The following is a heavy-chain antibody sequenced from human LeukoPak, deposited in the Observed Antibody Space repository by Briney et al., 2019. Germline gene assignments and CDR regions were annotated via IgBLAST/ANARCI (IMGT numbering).Heavy chain of an antibody. CDR1: GGSISSGGYS. D-gene: IGHD6-19*01. CDR2: IYHSGST. Sequence: SETLSLTCAVSGGSISSGGYSWSWLRQPPGTGLEWIGYIYHSGSTYYNPSLKSRLTISVDRSKNQFSLKLSSVTAADTAVYYCASSAYSSGWYGGAHPFDYWGQGTLVTVSS. CDR3: ASSAYSSGWYGGAHPFDY. J-gene: IGHJ4*02. V-gene: IGHV4-30-2*01.